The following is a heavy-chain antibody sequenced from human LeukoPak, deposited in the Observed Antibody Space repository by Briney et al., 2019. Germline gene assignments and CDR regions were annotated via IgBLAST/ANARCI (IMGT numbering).Heavy chain of an antibody. CDR1: GFTFSYYS. CDR3: AEASGSYSYYYMGV. Sequence: QPGGSLRLSCAASGFTFSYYSMTWVRQAPGKGLEWVSYIDSSSATTYYADSVKGRLTISRDNSKNSLYLQMNSLRAEDTALYYCAEASGSYSYYYMGVWGQGTTVTVSS. V-gene: IGHV3-48*04. CDR2: IDSSSATT. D-gene: IGHD3-22*01. J-gene: IGHJ6*03.